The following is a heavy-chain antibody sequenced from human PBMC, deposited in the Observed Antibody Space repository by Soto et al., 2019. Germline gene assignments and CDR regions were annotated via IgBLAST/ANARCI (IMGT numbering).Heavy chain of an antibody. D-gene: IGHD2-21*02. J-gene: IGHJ3*02. CDR1: GGSFGGYY. V-gene: IGHV4-34*01. CDR2: ISHRGST. Sequence: XTRSLPSAVYGGSFGGYYWSWIRQPPGKGVEWIGSISHRGSTNYNPSLNSLVTISVDTSKNKFSLKLSHVNAADTAVYYWAKTCGGDCSDSFDIWGQGTMVTVSS. CDR3: AKTCGGDCSDSFDI.